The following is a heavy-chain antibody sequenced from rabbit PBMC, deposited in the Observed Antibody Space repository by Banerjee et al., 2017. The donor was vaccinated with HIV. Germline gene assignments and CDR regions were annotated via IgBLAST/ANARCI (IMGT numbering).Heavy chain of an antibody. CDR2: IDAGSSGST. D-gene: IGHD6-1*01. CDR1: GFDFSSYY. J-gene: IGHJ4*01. CDR3: ARAGAVGYGLFNL. V-gene: IGHV1S40*01. Sequence: QSLEESGGGLVQPEGSLTLTCKASGFDFSSYYMCWVRQAPGKGLEWIACIDAGSSGSTYYASWAKGRFTISKTSSTTVTLQMTSLTAADTATYFCARAGAVGYGLFNLWGPGTLVTVS.